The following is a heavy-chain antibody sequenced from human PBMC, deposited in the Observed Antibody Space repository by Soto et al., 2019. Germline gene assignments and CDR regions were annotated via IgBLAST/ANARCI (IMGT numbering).Heavy chain of an antibody. Sequence: QVQLQESGPGLVKPSETLSLTCTVSGGPINTGGYYWSWVRQYPGKGLEWIGYISYSGTTFYNPSFKSRVSMSVDTSKNQFSLTLTSVNDADTAVYFCASRVWGGDYFAVFDFWGQGILVTVSS. CDR2: ISYSGTT. CDR1: GGPINTGGYY. CDR3: ASRVWGGDYFAVFDF. V-gene: IGHV4-31*03. D-gene: IGHD2-21*02. J-gene: IGHJ4*02.